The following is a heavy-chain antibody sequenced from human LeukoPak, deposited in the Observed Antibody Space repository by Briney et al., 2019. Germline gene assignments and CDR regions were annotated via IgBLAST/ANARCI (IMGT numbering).Heavy chain of an antibody. CDR3: ARHGRDYTFDY. Sequence: PSETLSVTCTVSGGSISSYYWSWIRQPPGKGLEWIAYMDYSGSTFYNPSLKSRVSTSVDTSKNQFSLKVRSVTAADTAVYYCARHGRDYTFDYWGQGTLVTVSS. J-gene: IGHJ4*02. CDR1: GGSISSYY. CDR2: MDYSGST. V-gene: IGHV4-59*08. D-gene: IGHD4-11*01.